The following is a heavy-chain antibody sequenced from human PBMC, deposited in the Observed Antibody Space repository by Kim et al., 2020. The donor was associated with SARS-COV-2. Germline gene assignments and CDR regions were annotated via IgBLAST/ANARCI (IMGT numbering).Heavy chain of an antibody. CDR2: IYYSGST. Sequence: SETLSLTCTVSGGSVSSGSYYWSWIRQPPGKGLEWIGYIYYSGSTNYNPSLKSRVTISVDTSKNQFSLKLSSVTAADTAVYYCARVRYFDWFGFDYWGQGTLVTVSS. CDR1: GGSVSSGSYY. CDR3: ARVRYFDWFGFDY. J-gene: IGHJ4*02. D-gene: IGHD3-9*01. V-gene: IGHV4-61*01.